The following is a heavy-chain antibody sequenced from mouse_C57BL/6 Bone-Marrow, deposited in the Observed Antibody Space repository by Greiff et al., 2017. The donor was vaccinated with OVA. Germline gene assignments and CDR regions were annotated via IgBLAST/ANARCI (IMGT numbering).Heavy chain of an antibody. CDR2: ISNGGGST. CDR3: ACDIRYYYCSSVYYAMDY. J-gene: IGHJ4*01. CDR1: GFTFSDYY. D-gene: IGHD1-1*01. Sequence: EVQLVESGGGLVQPGGSLKLSCAASGFTFSDYYMYWVRQTPEKRLEWVAYISNGGGSTYYPDTVKGRFTISRDNAKNTLYLQMSRLKSEDTAMYYCACDIRYYYCSSVYYAMDYWGQGTSVTVSS. V-gene: IGHV5-12*01.